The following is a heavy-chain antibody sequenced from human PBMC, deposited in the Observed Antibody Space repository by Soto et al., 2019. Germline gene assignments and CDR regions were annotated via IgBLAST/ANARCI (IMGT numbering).Heavy chain of an antibody. Sequence: GGSLRLSCAASGFTFNNAWMSWVRQAPGKGLEWVGRIKSTVDGGTTDYAAPVKGRFTISRDDSRNTLDLQMNSLKAEDTAVYYCAKRMPQYYYYGMDVWGQGTTVTVSS. J-gene: IGHJ6*02. CDR2: IKSTVDGGTT. CDR3: AKRMPQYYYYGMDV. V-gene: IGHV3-15*01. D-gene: IGHD2-2*01. CDR1: GFTFNNAW.